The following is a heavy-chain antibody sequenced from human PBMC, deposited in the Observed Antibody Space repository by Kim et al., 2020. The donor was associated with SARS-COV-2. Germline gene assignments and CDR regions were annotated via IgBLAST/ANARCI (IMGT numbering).Heavy chain of an antibody. Sequence: GGSLRLSCAASGFTFSSYAMSWVRQAPGKGLEWVSAISGSGGSTYYADSVKGRFTISRDNSKNTLYLQMNSLRAEDTAVYYCAKDVDTAMLWSVYYFDYWGQGTLVTVSS. CDR3: AKDVDTAMLWSVYYFDY. V-gene: IGHV3-23*01. CDR1: GFTFSSYA. CDR2: ISGSGGST. J-gene: IGHJ4*02. D-gene: IGHD5-18*01.